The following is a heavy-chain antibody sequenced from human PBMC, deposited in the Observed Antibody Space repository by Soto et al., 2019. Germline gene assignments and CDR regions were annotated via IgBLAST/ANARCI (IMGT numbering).Heavy chain of an antibody. CDR3: AKNGQPPYYYYGLDV. D-gene: IGHD2-8*01. CDR2: ISGYNGDT. V-gene: IGHV1-18*03. J-gene: IGHJ6*02. CDR1: GYSFTRYG. Sequence: GASVKVSFKASGYSFTRYGISWVRQAPGQGLEWMGWISGYNGDTNYAQKFQGRVSMTIDTSTTTAYMELRSLTSDDMAVYYCAKNGQPPYYYYGLDVWG.